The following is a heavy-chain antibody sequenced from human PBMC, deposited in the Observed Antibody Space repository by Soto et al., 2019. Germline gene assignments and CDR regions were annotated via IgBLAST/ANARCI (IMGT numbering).Heavy chain of an antibody. J-gene: IGHJ3*02. Sequence: GGSLRLSFAASGFTFSSYAMRWVRQAPGKGLEWVAVISYDGGNKYYADSVKGRFTISRDNSKNTLYLQMNSLRAEDTAVYYCARAVYDSSGYYFGAFDIWGQGTMVTVSS. D-gene: IGHD3-22*01. CDR3: ARAVYDSSGYYFGAFDI. CDR2: ISYDGGNK. V-gene: IGHV3-30-3*01. CDR1: GFTFSSYA.